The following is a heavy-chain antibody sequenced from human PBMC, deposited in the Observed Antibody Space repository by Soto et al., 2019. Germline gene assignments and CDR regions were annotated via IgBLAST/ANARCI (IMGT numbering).Heavy chain of an antibody. V-gene: IGHV4-30-2*01. CDR2: IYHSGST. CDR3: ATAPGPY. J-gene: IGHJ4*02. Sequence: QLQLRESGSGLVKPSQALYLTCAVSGGSISSGGYSWSWIRQPPGKGLEWIGYIYHSGSTYYNPSLKSRVTISVDRSKNQFSLKLSSVTAADTAVYYCATAPGPYWGQGTLVTVSS. CDR1: GGSISSGGYS.